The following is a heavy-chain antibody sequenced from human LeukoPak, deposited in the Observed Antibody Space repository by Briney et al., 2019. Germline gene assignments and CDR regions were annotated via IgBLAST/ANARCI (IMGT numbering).Heavy chain of an antibody. CDR3: ARGDARGYSYGHFHFDH. CDR1: GGSISSYY. CDR2: IYYSGST. V-gene: IGHV4-59*01. D-gene: IGHD5-18*01. J-gene: IGHJ4*01. Sequence: PSETLSLTCTVSGGSISSYYWSWIRQPPGKGLEWIGYIYYSGSTNYNPSLKSRVTVSVDTSKNQFSLKLSSVTAADTAVYYCARGDARGYSYGHFHFDHWGHGTLVTVSS.